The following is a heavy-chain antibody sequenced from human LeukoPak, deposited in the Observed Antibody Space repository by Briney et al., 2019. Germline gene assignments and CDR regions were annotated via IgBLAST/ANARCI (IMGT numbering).Heavy chain of an antibody. CDR1: GFTFSNVW. CDR2: INTKTDGGTT. CDR3: VTRVKSTGDY. V-gene: IGHV3-15*01. Sequence: KPGGSLRLSCEASGFTFSNVWMNWVRQAPGKGLEWIGRINTKTDGGTTEYAAPVKGRFTISRDDSKNTVYLQMNSLKTEDTALYYCVTRVKSTGDYWGQGTLVTVSS. D-gene: IGHD1-1*01. J-gene: IGHJ4*02.